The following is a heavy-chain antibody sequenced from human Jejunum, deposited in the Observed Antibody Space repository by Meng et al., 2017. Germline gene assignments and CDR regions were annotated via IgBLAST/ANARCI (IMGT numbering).Heavy chain of an antibody. CDR3: VYSNYRSDY. CDR2: INHSGST. V-gene: IGHV4-34*01. Sequence: QLQVQQWGAGLLKPSATLSPTCAVYGGSFSDYHWTLIRQPPGKGLEWIGEINHSGSTHYRPYLESRLSISADSSKNQLSLRLNSVTAADTAVYSCVYSNYRSDYWGQGTLVTVSS. D-gene: IGHD4-11*01. J-gene: IGHJ4*02. CDR1: GGSFSDYH.